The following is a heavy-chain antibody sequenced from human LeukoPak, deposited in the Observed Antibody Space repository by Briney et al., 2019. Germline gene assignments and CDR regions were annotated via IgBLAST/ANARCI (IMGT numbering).Heavy chain of an antibody. CDR2: ISSSSSYI. CDR3: ARDPLDHDYGDSPPYFDY. Sequence: GGSLRLSCAASGLTFSSYSMNWVRQAPGKGLEWVSSISSSSSYIYYTDSVKGRFTISRDNAKNSLYLQMNSLRAEDTAVYYCARDPLDHDYGDSPPYFDYWGQGTLVTVSS. D-gene: IGHD4-17*01. CDR1: GLTFSSYS. J-gene: IGHJ4*02. V-gene: IGHV3-21*01.